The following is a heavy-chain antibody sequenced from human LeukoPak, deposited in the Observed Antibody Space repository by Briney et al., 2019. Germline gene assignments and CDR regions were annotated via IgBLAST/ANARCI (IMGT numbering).Heavy chain of an antibody. D-gene: IGHD3-10*01. Sequence: GESLKISCKGSGYSFTSYWISWVRRMPGKGLEWMGRIDPSDSYTNYSPSFQGHVTISADKSISTAYLQWSSLKASDTAMYYCARQPMYYYGSGSSTHSDDYWGQGTLVTVSS. CDR2: IDPSDSYT. V-gene: IGHV5-10-1*01. CDR1: GYSFTSYW. CDR3: ARQPMYYYGSGSSTHSDDY. J-gene: IGHJ4*02.